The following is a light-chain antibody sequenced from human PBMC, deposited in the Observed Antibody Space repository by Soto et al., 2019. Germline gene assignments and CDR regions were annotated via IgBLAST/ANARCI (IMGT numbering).Light chain of an antibody. CDR1: QSISGC. Sequence: DIQMTQSPSSLSASIVDRFTITFLASQSISGCLNWYLQKPGKAPKPLIYAASTLESGVPARFSGSGSGTDFTLTISSLQPEDFATYYCQQCNANPLTFGGGTKVDIK. J-gene: IGKJ4*01. CDR2: AAS. V-gene: IGKV1-39*01. CDR3: QQCNANPLT.